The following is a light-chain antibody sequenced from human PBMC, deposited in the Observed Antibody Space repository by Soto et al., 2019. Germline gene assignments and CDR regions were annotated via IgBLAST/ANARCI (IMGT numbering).Light chain of an antibody. CDR2: GAS. V-gene: IGKV3-20*01. J-gene: IGKJ5*01. CDR1: QSMGSN. Sequence: EIVLTQSPATMSVSPGERATLSCRASQSMGSNVAWCQQRPGQAPRLLIYGASTRAAGIPDRFSGSGSGTDFTLTITRLEPEDAAVYFCQQYTGPPTTFGQGTRLEIK. CDR3: QQYTGPPTT.